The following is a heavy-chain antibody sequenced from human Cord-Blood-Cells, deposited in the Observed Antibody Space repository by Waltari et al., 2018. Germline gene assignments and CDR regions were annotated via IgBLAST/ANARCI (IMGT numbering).Heavy chain of an antibody. D-gene: IGHD2-15*01. CDR3: AREPRDGDNYFDY. J-gene: IGHJ4*02. CDR2: IIPIFGTA. V-gene: IGHV1-69*01. CDR1: GGTFSSYA. Sequence: QVQLVQSGAEVKKPGSSVKVSCKASGGTFSSYAISWVRQAPGQGLEWMGGIIPIFGTANYAQKFQGSVTITADEATSTAYMELSSLGYEDTAVYYCAREPRDGDNYFDYWGQGTLVTVSS.